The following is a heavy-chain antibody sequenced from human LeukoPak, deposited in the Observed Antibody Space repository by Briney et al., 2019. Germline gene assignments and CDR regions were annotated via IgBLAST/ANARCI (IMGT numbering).Heavy chain of an antibody. V-gene: IGHV1-2*02. CDR3: ARGGVALSYYGMDV. CDR2: INPNSGGT. Sequence: ASVKVSCKASGYTFTGYYMHWVRQATGQGLEWMGWINPNSGGTNYAQKFQGRVTMTRDTSISTAYMELSRLRSDDTAVYYCARGGVALSYYGMDVWGQGTTVTVSS. CDR1: GYTFTGYY. J-gene: IGHJ6*02. D-gene: IGHD2-8*01.